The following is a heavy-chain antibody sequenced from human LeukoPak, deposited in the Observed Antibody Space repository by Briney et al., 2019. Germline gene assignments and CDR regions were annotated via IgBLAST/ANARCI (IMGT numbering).Heavy chain of an antibody. CDR2: IYHSGST. Sequence: SQTLSLTCAVSGGSISSGGYSWSWIRQPPGKGLEWIGYIYHSGSTYYNPSLMSRVTISVDRSKNQFSLKLSSVTAADTAVYYCARDLSSGYYSRYFDLWGRGTLVTVSS. D-gene: IGHD3-22*01. J-gene: IGHJ2*01. CDR1: GGSISSGGYS. V-gene: IGHV4-30-2*01. CDR3: ARDLSSGYYSRYFDL.